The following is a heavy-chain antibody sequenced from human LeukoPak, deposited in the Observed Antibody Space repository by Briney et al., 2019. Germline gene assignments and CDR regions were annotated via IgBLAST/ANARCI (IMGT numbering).Heavy chain of an antibody. J-gene: IGHJ4*02. CDR2: IYTSGST. V-gene: IGHV4-4*07. Sequence: SETLSLTCTVSGGSISSYYWSWIRQPAGKGLEWIGRIYTSGSTNYNPSLKSRVTMSVDTSKNQFSLKLSSVTAADTAVYYCAITLDYGSGSYLDYWGQGTLVTVSS. D-gene: IGHD3-10*01. CDR1: GGSISSYY. CDR3: AITLDYGSGSYLDY.